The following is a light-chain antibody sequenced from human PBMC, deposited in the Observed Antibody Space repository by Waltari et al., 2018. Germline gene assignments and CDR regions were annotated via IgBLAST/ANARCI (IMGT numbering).Light chain of an antibody. CDR3: QQYYSTPLT. J-gene: IGKJ3*01. CDR2: WAS. V-gene: IGKV4-1*01. CDR1: SVVYRSNNKNY. Sequence: SVVYRSNNKNYLAWYQHKPGQPPKLLIYWASTRESGVPDRFSGSGSGTDFTLTISSLQAEDVAVYYCQQYYSTPLTFGPGTKVDIK.